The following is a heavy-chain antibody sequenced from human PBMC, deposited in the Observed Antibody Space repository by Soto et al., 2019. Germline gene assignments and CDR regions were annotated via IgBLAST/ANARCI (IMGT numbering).Heavy chain of an antibody. V-gene: IGHV1-8*01. J-gene: IGHJ5*02. CDR3: ARAGAAIYWFDP. CDR1: GYTFTSYD. Sequence: ASVKVSCKASGYTFTSYDINWVRQATGQGLEWMGWMNPNSGNTGYAQKFQGRVTMTRNTSISTAYMELSSLRSEDTAVYYCARAGAAIYWFDPWGQGTLVTVSS. D-gene: IGHD2-21*01. CDR2: MNPNSGNT.